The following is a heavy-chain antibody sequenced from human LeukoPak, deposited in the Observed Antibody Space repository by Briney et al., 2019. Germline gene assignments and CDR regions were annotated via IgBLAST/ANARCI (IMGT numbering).Heavy chain of an antibody. D-gene: IGHD3-3*01. CDR1: GFTFSSYA. J-gene: IGHJ4*02. CDR3: AGGPGFLIDC. V-gene: IGHV3-7*01. Sequence: PGGSLRLSCAASGFTFSSYAMNWVRRAPGKGLEWVANIKQDGSEKHYVDSVKGRLTISRDNAKNLLYLQMNSLRVEDTAVYYCAGGPGFLIDCWGQGTLVTVSS. CDR2: IKQDGSEK.